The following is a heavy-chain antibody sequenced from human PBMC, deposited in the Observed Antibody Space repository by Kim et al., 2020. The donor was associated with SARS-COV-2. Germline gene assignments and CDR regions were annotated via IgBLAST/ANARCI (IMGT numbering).Heavy chain of an antibody. Sequence: SETLSLTCTVSGGSISSGGYYWSWIRQHPGKGLEWIGYIYYSGSTYYNPSLKSRVTISVDTSKNQFSLKLSSVTAADTAVYYCARQALKSGYCSSTSCYPERVDWFDPWGQGTLVTVSS. CDR3: ARQALKSGYCSSTSCYPERVDWFDP. V-gene: IGHV4-31*03. J-gene: IGHJ5*02. CDR2: IYYSGST. CDR1: GGSISSGGYY. D-gene: IGHD2-2*01.